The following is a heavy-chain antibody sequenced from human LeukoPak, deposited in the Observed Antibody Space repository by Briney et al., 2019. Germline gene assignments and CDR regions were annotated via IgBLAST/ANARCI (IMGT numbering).Heavy chain of an antibody. V-gene: IGHV4-34*01. CDR2: INHSGST. D-gene: IGHD3-10*01. CDR3: ARGSRYGSGSYYRSSRTDY. Sequence: PSETLSLTCAVYGGSFSGYYWSWIRQPPGKGLEWIGEINHSGSTNYNPSLKSRVTISVDTSKNQFSLKLGSVTAADTAVYYCARGSRYGSGSYYRSSRTDYWGQGTLVTVSS. CDR1: GGSFSGYY. J-gene: IGHJ4*02.